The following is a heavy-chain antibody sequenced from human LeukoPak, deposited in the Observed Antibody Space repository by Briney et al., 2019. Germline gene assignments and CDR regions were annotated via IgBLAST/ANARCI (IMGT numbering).Heavy chain of an antibody. CDR3: ARALDV. V-gene: IGHV3-30*04. CDR1: GLSFNTYA. CDR2: ISYDGRHT. J-gene: IGHJ6*03. Sequence: GGSLRVSCVDSGLSFNTYAMHWVRQAPGKGLEWVAAISYDGRHTYYRDSVRGRFTISRDNSKNTMYLQMNSLRAEDTAMYYCARALDVWGKAT.